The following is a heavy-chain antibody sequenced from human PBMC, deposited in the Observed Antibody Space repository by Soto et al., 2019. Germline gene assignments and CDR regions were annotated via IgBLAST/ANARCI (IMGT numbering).Heavy chain of an antibody. CDR3: ARGGSGYYPTDY. J-gene: IGHJ4*02. Sequence: SETLSLTCTVSGGSISTYYWSWIRQPPGKGLEWIGYIYYSGSTNYNPSLKSRVNISVDTSKNQFSLKLSSVTAADTAVYYCARGGSGYYPTDYWGQGILVTVSS. V-gene: IGHV4-59*08. D-gene: IGHD3-22*01. CDR1: GGSISTYY. CDR2: IYYSGST.